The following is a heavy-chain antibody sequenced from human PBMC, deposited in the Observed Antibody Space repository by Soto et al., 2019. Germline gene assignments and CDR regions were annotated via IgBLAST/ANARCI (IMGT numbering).Heavy chain of an antibody. V-gene: IGHV3-30*18. J-gene: IGHJ6*02. CDR3: AKDRNGSGWYHYYYYGMDV. CDR1: GFTFSSYG. CDR2: ISYDGSNK. D-gene: IGHD6-19*01. Sequence: GGSLRLSCAASGFTFSSYGMHWVRQAPGKGLEWVAVISYDGSNKYYADSVRGRFTISRDNSKNTLYLQMNSLRAEDTAVYYCAKDRNGSGWYHYYYYGMDVWGQGTTVTVSS.